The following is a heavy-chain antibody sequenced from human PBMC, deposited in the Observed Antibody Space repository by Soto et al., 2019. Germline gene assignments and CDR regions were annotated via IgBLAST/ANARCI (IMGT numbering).Heavy chain of an antibody. J-gene: IGHJ5*02. CDR3: ARDGEVLPWRNWLDP. CDR2: INPSGGST. D-gene: IGHD3-10*01. V-gene: IGHV1-46*01. Sequence: GKVSGTASRYPFTSSYIHCGRHAPGQGLEWMGIINPSGGSTSYAQKFQGRVTMTRDTSTSTVYMELSSLRSEDTAVYSCARDGEVLPWRNWLDPWGQGTLVSVSS. CDR1: RYPFTSSY.